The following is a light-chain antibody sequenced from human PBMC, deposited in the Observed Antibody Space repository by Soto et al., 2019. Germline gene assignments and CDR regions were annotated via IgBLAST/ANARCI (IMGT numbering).Light chain of an antibody. CDR2: SDN. Sequence: QSVLTQPPSASGTPGQRVTISCSGSSSNIGSTSVYWYQQLPGPAPKLLIYSDNRRPSGVPDRLSGSKSGTSASLAISGLQSGDEADYYCAAWDNSLSGWVFGGGTKLTVL. J-gene: IGLJ3*02. CDR1: SSNIGSTS. V-gene: IGLV1-44*01. CDR3: AAWDNSLSGWV.